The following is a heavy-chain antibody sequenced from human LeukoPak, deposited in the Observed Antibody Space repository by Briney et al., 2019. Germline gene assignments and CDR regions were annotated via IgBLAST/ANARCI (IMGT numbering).Heavy chain of an antibody. J-gene: IGHJ4*02. CDR3: ARVSEYSYGYFDY. CDR1: GGSISSGGYS. Sequence: PSETLSLTCAVSGGSISSGGYSWSWLRQPPGRGLEWIGYIYHSGSTYYNPSLKSRVTISVDRSKNQFSLKLSSVTAADTAVYYCARVSEYSYGYFDYWGQGTLVTVSS. D-gene: IGHD5-18*01. CDR2: IYHSGST. V-gene: IGHV4-30-2*01.